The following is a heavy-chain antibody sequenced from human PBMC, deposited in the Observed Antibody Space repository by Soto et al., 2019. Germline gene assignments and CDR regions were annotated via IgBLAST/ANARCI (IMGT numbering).Heavy chain of an antibody. V-gene: IGHV4-39*01. CDR1: GGSISSSSYY. CDR2: IYYSGST. D-gene: IGHD4-17*01. CDR3: ARHVVKVTTPGFEY. J-gene: IGHJ4*02. Sequence: SETLSLTCTVSGGSISSSSYYWGWIRQPPGKGLEWIGSIYYSGSTYYNPSLKSRVTISVDTSKNQFSLKLSSVTAADTAVYYCARHVVKVTTPGFEYWGQGTLVTVSS.